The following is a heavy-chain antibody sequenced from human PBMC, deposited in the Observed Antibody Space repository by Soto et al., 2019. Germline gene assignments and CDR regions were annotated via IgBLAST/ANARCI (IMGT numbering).Heavy chain of an antibody. J-gene: IGHJ4*02. D-gene: IGHD6-6*01. CDR2: IGSSGSTI. Sequence: EGSLRLSCAASGFTFSSFEMNWVRQAPGKGLEWVSKIGSSGSTIWYADSVKGRFTISRDNAGNSLYLQMNSLRGEDTALYYCARDTYSSSYYFDSWGQGTLVTVSS. CDR1: GFTFSSFE. V-gene: IGHV3-48*03. CDR3: ARDTYSSSYYFDS.